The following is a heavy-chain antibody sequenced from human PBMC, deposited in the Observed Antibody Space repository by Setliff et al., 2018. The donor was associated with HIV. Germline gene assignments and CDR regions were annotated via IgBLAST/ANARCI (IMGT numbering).Heavy chain of an antibody. D-gene: IGHD5-18*01. CDR1: GYSISSGYY. V-gene: IGHV4-38-2*01. Sequence: SETLSLTCAVSGYSISSGYYWGWIRQPPGKGLEWIGSIYHSGSTYYNPSLKSRVTMSVDTSKNQFSLRLTSVAAADTAVYYCAKRPGYGYPFHIWGQGTMVTVSS. CDR3: AKRPGYGYPFHI. J-gene: IGHJ3*02. CDR2: IYHSGST.